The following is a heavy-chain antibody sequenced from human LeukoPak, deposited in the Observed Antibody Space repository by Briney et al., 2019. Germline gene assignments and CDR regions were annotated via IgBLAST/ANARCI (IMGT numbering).Heavy chain of an antibody. D-gene: IGHD3-22*01. J-gene: IGHJ4*01. CDR2: IWYDGSNK. Sequence: PGGSLRLSCAAFGFTFSSYGMHWVRQAPGKGLEWVAVIWYDGSNKYYADSVKGRFTISRDNSKNTLYLQMNSLRAEDTAVYYCARDYYDSSGYYLGLPDYWGHGTLVTVSS. CDR3: ARDYYDSSGYYLGLPDY. V-gene: IGHV3-33*01. CDR1: GFTFSSYG.